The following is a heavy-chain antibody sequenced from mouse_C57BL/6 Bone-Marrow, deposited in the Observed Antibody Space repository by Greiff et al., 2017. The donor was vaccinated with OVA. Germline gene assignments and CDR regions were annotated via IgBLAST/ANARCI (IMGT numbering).Heavy chain of an antibody. CDR1: GYTFTDYE. D-gene: IGHD2-4*01. J-gene: IGHJ1*03. CDR3: TKYYDYPGDFDV. Sequence: QVQLQQSGAELVRPGASVTLSCKASGYTFTDYEMHWVKQTPVHGLEWIGAVDPETGGTAYNQKFQGKAILTADKSSSTAYMELRSLTSEDSAVYYWTKYYDYPGDFDVWGTGTTVTVSA. V-gene: IGHV1-15*01. CDR2: VDPETGGT.